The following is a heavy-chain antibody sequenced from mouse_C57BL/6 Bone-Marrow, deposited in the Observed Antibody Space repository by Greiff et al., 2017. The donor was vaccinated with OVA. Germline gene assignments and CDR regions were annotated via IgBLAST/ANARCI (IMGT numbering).Heavy chain of an antibody. J-gene: IGHJ1*03. CDR1: GYTFTSSG. V-gene: IGHV1-81*01. Sequence: QVQLQQSGAELARPGASVKLSCKASGYTFTSSGISWVKQRTGQGLEWIGEIYPRSGNTYYNEKFKGKATLTADKSSSTAYMELRSLTSEDSAVYFCAREKGYWYFDVWGTGTTVTVSS. CDR2: IYPRSGNT. CDR3: AREKGYWYFDV.